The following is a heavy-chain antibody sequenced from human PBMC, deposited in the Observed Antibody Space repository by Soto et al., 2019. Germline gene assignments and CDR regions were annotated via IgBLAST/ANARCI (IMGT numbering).Heavy chain of an antibody. CDR2: ISRRGNST. Sequence: EVQVLESGGGLAQPGRSLRLSCAVSGLSFSSYAMTWVRQSPGKGLEWVSSISRRGNSTYSADSVRGRFTISRDNSKNTLDLQMNSLRAEDTAVYYCAKDAKILDWLPTSYYFAFWGQGTLVTVSS. CDR3: AKDAKILDWLPTSYYFAF. J-gene: IGHJ4*02. D-gene: IGHD3-9*01. CDR1: GLSFSSYA. V-gene: IGHV3-23*01.